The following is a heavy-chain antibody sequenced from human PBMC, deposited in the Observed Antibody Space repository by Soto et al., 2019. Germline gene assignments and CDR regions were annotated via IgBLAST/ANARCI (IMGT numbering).Heavy chain of an antibody. Sequence: GESLKISCKGSGYSFTSYWISWVRQKPGKGLEWIGRIDPSGSYINYSPSFQGHVTISADKSFSTAYLQWSSLKASDTAMYYCARLRPGVTIDYWGQGTLVTVSS. V-gene: IGHV5-10-1*01. CDR1: GYSFTSYW. D-gene: IGHD3-3*01. CDR2: IDPSGSYI. CDR3: ARLRPGVTIDY. J-gene: IGHJ4*02.